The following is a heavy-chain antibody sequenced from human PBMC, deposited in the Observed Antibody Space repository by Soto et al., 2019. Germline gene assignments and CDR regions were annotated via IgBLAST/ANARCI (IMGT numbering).Heavy chain of an antibody. V-gene: IGHV4-59*01. Sequence: SETLSLTCTVSGGSISGYYGGWIRQPPGKGLEWIGEINHSGSTNYNPSLKSRVTISVDTSKNQFSLKLTSVTAADTAVYFCTRGGFYYYDSSGYYDYWGQGALVTVSS. CDR3: TRGGFYYYDSSGYYDY. CDR2: INHSGST. CDR1: GGSISGYY. J-gene: IGHJ4*02. D-gene: IGHD3-22*01.